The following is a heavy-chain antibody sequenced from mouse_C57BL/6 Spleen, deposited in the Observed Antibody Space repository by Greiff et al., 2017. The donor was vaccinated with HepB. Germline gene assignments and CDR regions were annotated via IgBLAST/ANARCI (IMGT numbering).Heavy chain of an antibody. J-gene: IGHJ2*01. CDR3: ARGDAPLDY. Sequence: EVQLQQSGPELVKPGASVKISCKASGYTFTDYYMNWVKQSHGKSLEWIGDINPNNGGTSYNQKFKGKATLTVDKSSRTAYMELRSLTSEDSAVYYCARGDAPLDYWGQGTTLTVSS. CDR1: GYTFTDYY. V-gene: IGHV1-26*01. CDR2: INPNNGGT.